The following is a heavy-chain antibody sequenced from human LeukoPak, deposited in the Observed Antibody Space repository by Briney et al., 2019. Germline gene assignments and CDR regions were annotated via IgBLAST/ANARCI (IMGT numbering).Heavy chain of an antibody. J-gene: IGHJ1*01. CDR3: ARVYVDDYSALSYFQH. CDR2: INHSGST. D-gene: IGHD4-11*01. CDR1: GGSFSGYY. Sequence: SETLSLTCAVYGGSFSGYYWSWIRQPPGKGLEWIGEINHSGSTNYNPSLRSRVTISVDTSKNQFSLKLSSVTAADTAVYYCARVYVDDYSALSYFQHWGQGTLVTVSS. V-gene: IGHV4-34*01.